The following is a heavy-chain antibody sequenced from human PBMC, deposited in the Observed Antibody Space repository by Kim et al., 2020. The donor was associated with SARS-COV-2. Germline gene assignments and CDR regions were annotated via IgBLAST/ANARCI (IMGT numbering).Heavy chain of an antibody. D-gene: IGHD6-13*01. CDR1: GGSISSSSYY. CDR3: ARHLSSLQIAAAVGWFDP. CDR2: IYYSGST. J-gene: IGHJ5*02. Sequence: SETLSLTCTVSGGSISSSSYYWGWIRQPPGKGLEWIGSIYYSGSTYYNPSLKSRVTISVDTSKNQFSLKLSSVTAADTAVYYCARHLSSLQIAAAVGWFDPWGQGTLVTVSS. V-gene: IGHV4-39*01.